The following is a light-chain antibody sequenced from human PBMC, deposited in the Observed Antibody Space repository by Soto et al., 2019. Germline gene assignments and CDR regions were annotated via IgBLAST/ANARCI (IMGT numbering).Light chain of an antibody. Sequence: DIVMTQSPDSLAVSLGERVTINCKSSQSVLYSSNNKNYLAWYQQKPGQPPKLLIYWASTRESGVPDRFSGGGSGTDFTLTISSLQAEDVAVYYCQQYYNTPYTFGQGTQLEIK. V-gene: IGKV4-1*01. CDR2: WAS. J-gene: IGKJ2*01. CDR3: QQYYNTPYT. CDR1: QSVLYSSNNKNY.